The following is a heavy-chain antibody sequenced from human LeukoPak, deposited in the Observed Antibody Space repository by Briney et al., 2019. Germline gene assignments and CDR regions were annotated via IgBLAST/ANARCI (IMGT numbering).Heavy chain of an antibody. Sequence: PGGSLRLSCSASGFTFSSYSMNWGRQAPGKGLEWVSYISSSSRTIYYADSVKGRFTISGDNAKNTLYLQMNSLRAEDTAVYYCARYGDFDYWGQGTLVTVSS. CDR3: ARYGDFDY. J-gene: IGHJ4*02. CDR2: ISSSSRTI. CDR1: GFTFSSYS. V-gene: IGHV3-48*04. D-gene: IGHD4-17*01.